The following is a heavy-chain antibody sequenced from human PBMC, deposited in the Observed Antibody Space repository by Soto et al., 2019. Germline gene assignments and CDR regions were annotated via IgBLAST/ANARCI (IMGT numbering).Heavy chain of an antibody. CDR3: ARDWGLTTYYDILTDSTFDY. CDR2: INSDGSST. Sequence: GGSLRLSCGASGFTFSSYGMHWVRQAPGKGLVWVSRINSDGSSTSYADSVKGRFTISRDNAKNTLYLQMNSLRAEDTAVYYCARDWGLTTYYDILTDSTFDYWGQGTLVTVSS. J-gene: IGHJ4*02. D-gene: IGHD3-9*01. V-gene: IGHV3-74*01. CDR1: GFTFSSYG.